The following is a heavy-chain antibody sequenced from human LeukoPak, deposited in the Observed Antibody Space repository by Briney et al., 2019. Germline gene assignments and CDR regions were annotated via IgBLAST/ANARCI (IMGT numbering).Heavy chain of an antibody. CDR2: IYHSGST. CDR3: ARDQRAHSSSWYSDFQH. V-gene: IGHV4-30-2*01. CDR1: GGSISSGGYY. D-gene: IGHD6-13*01. J-gene: IGHJ1*01. Sequence: PSETLSLTCTVSGGSISSGGYYWSWIRQPPGKGLEWIGYIYHSGSTYYNPSLKSRVTISVDRSKNQFSLKLSSVTAADTAVYYCARDQRAHSSSWYSDFQHWGQGTLVTVSS.